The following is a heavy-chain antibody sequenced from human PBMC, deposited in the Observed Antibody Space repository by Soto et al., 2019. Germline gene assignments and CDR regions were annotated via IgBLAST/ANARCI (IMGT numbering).Heavy chain of an antibody. CDR3: ARVPDY. Sequence: QLQLQESGSGLGKPSPTLSLPCPVSCGSVRRGGYSWSWVRQPPGKGLEWIGYIYHSGSTYYNPSLKSRVTISVDRSKNQFSLKLTSVTAADTAVYYCARVPDYWGQGTLVTVSS. CDR1: CGSVRRGGYS. J-gene: IGHJ4*02. CDR2: IYHSGST. V-gene: IGHV4-30-2*01.